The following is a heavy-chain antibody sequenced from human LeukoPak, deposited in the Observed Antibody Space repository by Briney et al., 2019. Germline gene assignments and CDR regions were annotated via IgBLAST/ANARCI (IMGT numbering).Heavy chain of an antibody. CDR2: ISYDGSNK. V-gene: IGHV3-30*18. CDR1: GFTFSSYG. Sequence: GGSLRLSCAASGFTFSSYGMHWVRQAPGKGLEWVAVISYDGSNKYYVDSVKGRFTISRDNSKNTLYLQMNSLRAEDTAVYYCAKGSGGFDYWGQGTLVTVSS. J-gene: IGHJ4*02. CDR3: AKGSGGFDY. D-gene: IGHD6-19*01.